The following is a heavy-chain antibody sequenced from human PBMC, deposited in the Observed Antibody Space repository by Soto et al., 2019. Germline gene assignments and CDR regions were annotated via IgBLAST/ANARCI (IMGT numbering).Heavy chain of an antibody. V-gene: IGHV3-66*01. D-gene: IGHD2-15*01. CDR1: GFTVTEIY. Sequence: EVQLVESGGGLVQPGGSLRLSCVASGFTVTEIYMNWVRQAPGKGLEWVSVIYNEFTDYADSVRGRFSISTDSSKNALCLQINSLRAEDSAVYYCVREPRYCRGGSCSIMGDAFDIWGQGTMLTVSS. CDR2: IYNEFT. CDR3: VREPRYCRGGSCSIMGDAFDI. J-gene: IGHJ3*02.